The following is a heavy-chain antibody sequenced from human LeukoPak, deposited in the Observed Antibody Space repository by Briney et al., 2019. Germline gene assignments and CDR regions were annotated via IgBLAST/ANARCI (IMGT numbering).Heavy chain of an antibody. CDR2: IKQDGSEK. J-gene: IGHJ6*02. V-gene: IGHV3-7*01. CDR1: GFTFSSYW. CDR3: ARRHCSSTSCYGMDV. Sequence: GGSLRLSCAASGFTFSSYWMSWVRQAPGKGLEWVANIKQDGSEKYYVDSVKGQFTISRDNAKNSLYLQMNSLRAEDTAVYYCARRHCSSTSCYGMDVWGQGTTVTVSS. D-gene: IGHD2-2*01.